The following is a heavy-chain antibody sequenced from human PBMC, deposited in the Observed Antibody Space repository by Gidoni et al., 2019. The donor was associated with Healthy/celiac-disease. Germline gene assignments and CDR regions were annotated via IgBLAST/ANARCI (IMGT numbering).Heavy chain of an antibody. J-gene: IGHJ6*02. CDR2: IIPICGTA. CDR1: GGTYSSYA. Sequence: QVQLVQSGAEVKKPGSSVKVSCKASGGTYSSYAIGWVRQAPGQGLEWMGGIIPICGTANYAQKFQGRVTITADDSTSTAYMELSSLRSEDTAVYYCARASSSWYQSEDYYYGMDVWGQGTTVTVSS. V-gene: IGHV1-69*01. D-gene: IGHD6-13*01. CDR3: ARASSSWYQSEDYYYGMDV.